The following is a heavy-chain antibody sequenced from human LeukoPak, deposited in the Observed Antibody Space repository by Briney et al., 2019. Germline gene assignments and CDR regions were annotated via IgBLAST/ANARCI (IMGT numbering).Heavy chain of an antibody. CDR3: ARDLIGRGAILGNWFDP. CDR1: GYTFTSYG. D-gene: IGHD3-10*01. J-gene: IGHJ5*02. CDR2: ISAYNGNT. Sequence: GASVKVSCKASGYTFTSYGISWVRQAPGQGLEWMGWISAYNGNTNYAQKLQGRVTMTTDTSTSTAYMELRSLRSDDTAVYYCARDLIGRGAILGNWFDPWGQGTLVTVSS. V-gene: IGHV1-18*04.